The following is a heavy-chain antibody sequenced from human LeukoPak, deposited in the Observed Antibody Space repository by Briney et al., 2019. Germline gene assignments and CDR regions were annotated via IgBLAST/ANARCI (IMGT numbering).Heavy chain of an antibody. D-gene: IGHD5/OR15-5a*01. Sequence: GGSLRLSCAASGYTFSTYGMHWVRQAPGKGLEWVAVIWSDGSNKYYADSVKGRFTISRDNSKNTLYLQMNSLRAEDTAVYYCARRRYSVYDFDYWGQGTLVTVSS. J-gene: IGHJ4*02. CDR2: IWSDGSNK. CDR1: GYTFSTYG. CDR3: ARRRYSVYDFDY. V-gene: IGHV3-33*01.